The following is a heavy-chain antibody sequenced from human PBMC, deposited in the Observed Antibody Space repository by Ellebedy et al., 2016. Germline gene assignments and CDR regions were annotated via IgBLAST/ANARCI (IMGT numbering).Heavy chain of an antibody. J-gene: IGHJ4*02. CDR3: WRGNPIPGPEPLYY. V-gene: IGHV3-66*01. D-gene: IGHD1-14*01. CDR2: LYSGGTI. CDR1: GFTVSSSY. Sequence: GGSLRLSCAVSGFTVSSSYMSWVRQAPGKGLEWVSVLYSGGTIYYADSVKGRFTISRDNSKNTVYLQMNSLRAEDTAVYFCWRGNPIPGPEPLYYWGQGTLVTVSS.